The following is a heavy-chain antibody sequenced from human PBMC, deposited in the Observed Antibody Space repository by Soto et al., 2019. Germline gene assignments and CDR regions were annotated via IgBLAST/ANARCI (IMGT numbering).Heavy chain of an antibody. J-gene: IGHJ2*01. Sequence: QLQLQESGPGLVKPSETLSLTCTVSGGSISSSSYYWGWIRQPPGKGLEWIGSIYYSGSTYYNPSLKSRVTISGDTSKNQFSLKLSSVTAADTAVYYCARRYCSGGSCYGRYFDLWGRGTLVTVSS. V-gene: IGHV4-39*01. CDR3: ARRYCSGGSCYGRYFDL. CDR2: IYYSGST. D-gene: IGHD2-15*01. CDR1: GGSISSSSYY.